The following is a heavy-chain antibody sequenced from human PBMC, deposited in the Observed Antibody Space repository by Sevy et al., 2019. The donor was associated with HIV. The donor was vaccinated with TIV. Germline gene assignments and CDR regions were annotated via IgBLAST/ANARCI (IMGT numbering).Heavy chain of an antibody. J-gene: IGHJ4*02. D-gene: IGHD6-13*01. V-gene: IGHV3-30-3*01. CDR3: ARGPSSSWYNY. CDR1: GFTFSSYA. CDR2: ISYDGSNK. Sequence: GGSLRLSCAASGFTFSSYAMHWVRQAPGKGLERVAVISYDGSNKYYAYSVKGRFTISRDNSKNTLYLQMNSLRAEDTAVYYCARGPSSSWYNYWGQGTLVTVSS.